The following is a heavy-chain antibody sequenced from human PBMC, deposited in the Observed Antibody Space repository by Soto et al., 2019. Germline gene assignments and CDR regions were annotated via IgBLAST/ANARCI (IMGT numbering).Heavy chain of an antibody. V-gene: IGHV3-74*01. J-gene: IGHJ3*02. CDR2: INSDGSST. CDR1: GFTFSSYW. CDR3: ARERVDTAMLREAFDM. Sequence: EVQLVESGGGLVQPGGSLRLSCAASGFTFSSYWMHWVRQAPGKGLVWVSRINSDGSSTTYADSVKGRFTISRDNAKNMLYMKMNGERAGETFVYYCARERVDTAMLREAFDMGGQGTMVTVSS. D-gene: IGHD5-18*01.